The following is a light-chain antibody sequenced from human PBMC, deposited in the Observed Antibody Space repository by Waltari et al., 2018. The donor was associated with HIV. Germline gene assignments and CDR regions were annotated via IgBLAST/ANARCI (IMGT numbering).Light chain of an antibody. CDR1: QSISSY. CDR3: QQSYSTPRA. CDR2: DAS. V-gene: IGKV1-39*01. J-gene: IGKJ4*01. Sequence: DIQMTQSRSSLSASVGDRVTTTCRASQSISSYLNWSQQQPGKAPKLLIFDASSLQSGVASRLSGSGSGTDFTLTISSLQPEDFASYDCQQSYSTPRALGGGTKVEIK.